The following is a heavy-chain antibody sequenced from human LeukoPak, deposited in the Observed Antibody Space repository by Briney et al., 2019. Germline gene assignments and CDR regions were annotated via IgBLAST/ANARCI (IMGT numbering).Heavy chain of an antibody. D-gene: IGHD2-2*02. V-gene: IGHV1-2*02. CDR1: GYTFTGYY. CDR2: INPNSGGT. J-gene: IGHJ4*02. CDR3: ARTYCSSTSCYKDGSDY. Sequence: ASMKVSCKASGYTFTGYYMHWVRQAPGQGLEWMGWINPNSGGTNYAQKFQGRVTMTRDTSISAAYMELSRLRSDDTAVYFCARTYCSSTSCYKDGSDYWGQGTLVTVSS.